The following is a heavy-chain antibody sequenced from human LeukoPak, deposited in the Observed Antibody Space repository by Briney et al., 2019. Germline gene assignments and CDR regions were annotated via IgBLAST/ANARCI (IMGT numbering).Heavy chain of an antibody. D-gene: IGHD2-8*01. CDR2: INHSGST. CDR3: TRGNVIVLMVYAEYYFDY. CDR1: GGSISFYY. V-gene: IGHV4-34*01. J-gene: IGHJ4*02. Sequence: PETLSLTCTVSGGSISFYYWSWIRQPPGKGLEWIGEINHSGSTNYNPSLKSRVTISVDTSKNQFSLRLSSVTAADTAVYYCTRGNVIVLMVYAEYYFDYWGQGTLVTVSS.